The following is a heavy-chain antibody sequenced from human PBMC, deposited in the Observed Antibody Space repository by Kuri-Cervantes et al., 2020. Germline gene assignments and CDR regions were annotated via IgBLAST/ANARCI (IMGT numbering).Heavy chain of an antibody. CDR3: ARGGYSSGWNYYYYGMDV. CDR1: GGTFSSYT. D-gene: IGHD6-19*01. V-gene: IGHV1-69*02. CDR2: IIPILGIA. Sequence: SVKVSCKASGGTFSSYTISWVRQAPGQGLEWMGRIIPILGIANYAQKFQGRVTITADESTSTAYMELSSLRSEDTAVYYCARGGYSSGWNYYYYGMDVWGQGTTVTVSS. J-gene: IGHJ6*02.